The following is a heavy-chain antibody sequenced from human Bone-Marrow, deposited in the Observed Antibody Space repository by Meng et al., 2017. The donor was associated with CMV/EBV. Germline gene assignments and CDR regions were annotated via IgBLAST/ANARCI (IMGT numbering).Heavy chain of an antibody. D-gene: IGHD3-22*01. CDR2: INSDGSST. Sequence: GGSLRLSCAASGFTFSSYWMHWVRQAPGKGLVWVSRINSDGSSTSYADSVKGRFTISRDNAKNKLYLQMNSLRAEDTAVYYCARDRNYYDSSGYYVNLGIVYWSQGTRVTCSS. J-gene: IGHJ4*02. CDR1: GFTFSSYW. V-gene: IGHV3-74*01. CDR3: ARDRNYYDSSGYYVNLGIVY.